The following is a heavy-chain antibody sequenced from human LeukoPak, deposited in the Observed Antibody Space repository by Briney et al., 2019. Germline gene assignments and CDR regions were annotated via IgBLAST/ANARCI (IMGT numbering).Heavy chain of an antibody. CDR2: ISYDGSNK. D-gene: IGHD5-24*01. CDR3: AKDSRRWLQFVHDY. CDR1: GFTFSDYY. V-gene: IGHV3-30*18. Sequence: PGGSLRLSCAASGFTFSDYYMSWVRQAPGKGLEWVAVISYDGSNKYYADSVKGRFTISRDNSKNTLYLQMNSLRAEDTAVYYCAKDSRRWLQFVHDYWGQGTLVTVSS. J-gene: IGHJ4*02.